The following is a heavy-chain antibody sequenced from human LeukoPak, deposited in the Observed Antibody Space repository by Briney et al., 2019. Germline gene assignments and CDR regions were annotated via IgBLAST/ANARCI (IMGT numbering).Heavy chain of an antibody. D-gene: IGHD5-24*01. CDR1: GFTFSSYA. V-gene: IGHV3-23*01. J-gene: IGHJ4*02. CDR2: ISGSGGNT. Sequence: GGSLRLSCAASGFTFSSYAMSWVHQAPGKGLEWVSAISGSGGNTYYADSVKGRFTISRDNSKNTLYLQMNSLRAGDTAVYYCAKDGPERWLDYWGQGTLVTVSS. CDR3: AKDGPERWLDY.